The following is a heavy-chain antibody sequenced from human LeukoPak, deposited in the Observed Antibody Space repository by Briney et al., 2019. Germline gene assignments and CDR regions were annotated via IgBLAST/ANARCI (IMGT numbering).Heavy chain of an antibody. CDR2: FDPEDGET. CDR1: GYTLAELS. V-gene: IGHV1-24*01. CDR3: ATRTYGSGIVPLS. D-gene: IGHD3-10*01. J-gene: IGHJ4*02. Sequence: ASVKVSCKVSGYTLAELSMHWVRQAPGKGLEWMGGFDPEDGETIYAQKFQGRVTMTEDTSTDTAYMELSSLRSEDTAVYYCATRTYGSGIVPLSWGQRTLVTVSS.